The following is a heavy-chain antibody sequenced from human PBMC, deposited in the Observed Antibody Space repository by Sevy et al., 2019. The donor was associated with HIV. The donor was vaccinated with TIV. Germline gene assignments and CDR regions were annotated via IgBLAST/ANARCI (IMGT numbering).Heavy chain of an antibody. D-gene: IGHD1-1*01. CDR2: IKRKSDGGTT. CDR3: TTDETHVEVRPFDY. V-gene: IGHV3-15*01. J-gene: IGHJ4*02. Sequence: GGSLRLSCAASGFIFSNAWMSWVRQAPGKGLEWVGRIKRKSDGGTTDYAAPVKGRFIISRDDSKNMLYLQMNSLKIEDTALYFCTTDETHVEVRPFDYWGQGTLVTVSS. CDR1: GFIFSNAW.